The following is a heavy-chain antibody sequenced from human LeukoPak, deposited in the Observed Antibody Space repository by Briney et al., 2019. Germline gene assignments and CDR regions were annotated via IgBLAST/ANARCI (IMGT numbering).Heavy chain of an antibody. CDR1: GFTFSSYW. D-gene: IGHD6-6*01. J-gene: IGHJ6*03. Sequence: GGSLRLSCAASGFTFSSYWVSWVRQAPGKGLEWVANIKQDGSEKYYVDSVKGRFTISRDNAKNSLYLQMNSLRAEDTAVYYCARDSSGYYYYYMDVWGKGTTVTVSS. CDR2: IKQDGSEK. CDR3: ARDSSGYYYYYMDV. V-gene: IGHV3-7*01.